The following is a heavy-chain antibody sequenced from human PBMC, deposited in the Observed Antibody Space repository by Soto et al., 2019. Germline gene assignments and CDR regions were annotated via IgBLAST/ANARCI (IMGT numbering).Heavy chain of an antibody. J-gene: IGHJ6*02. CDR1: GYTFTSYD. V-gene: IGHV1-8*01. D-gene: IGHD3-16*01. Sequence: HVQLVQSGAEVKKPGASVKVSCKASGYTFTSYDINWVRQATGQGLEWMGWMNPNSGNTAYAQKFQGRVTMTSNTSTSTAYMEFSRPRFDDTALDYCARVRSYGTDVWGQGTTVTVS. CDR2: MNPNSGNT. CDR3: ARVRSYGTDV.